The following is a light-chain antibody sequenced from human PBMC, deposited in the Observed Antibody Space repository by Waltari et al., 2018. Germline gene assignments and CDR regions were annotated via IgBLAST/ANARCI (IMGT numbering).Light chain of an antibody. CDR3: AAWDDSLNGYV. V-gene: IGLV1-44*01. Sequence: QSVLTQPPSASGAPGQRVTISCSGSRPNIGSNTVNWYQQLPGTAPKLLIYSNNQRPSGVPDRFSASKSGTSASLAISGLQSEDEADYYCAAWDDSLNGYVFGTGTKVSVL. J-gene: IGLJ1*01. CDR2: SNN. CDR1: RPNIGSNT.